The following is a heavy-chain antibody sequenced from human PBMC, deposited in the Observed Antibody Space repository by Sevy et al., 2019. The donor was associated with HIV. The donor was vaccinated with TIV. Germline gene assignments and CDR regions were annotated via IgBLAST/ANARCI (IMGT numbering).Heavy chain of an antibody. CDR3: AGGDTPMITDLDY. CDR2: ITSGGAT. V-gene: IGHV3-23*01. J-gene: IGHJ4*02. Sequence: GGSLRLSCAASGLNFNTNGMSWVRQAPGKGLEWVAGITSGGATYYADSVKGRFTVSRDNSRNTRYLQLNSLRADDTAVFYCAGGDTPMITDLDYWGQGTLVTVS. CDR1: GLNFNTNG. D-gene: IGHD3-16*01.